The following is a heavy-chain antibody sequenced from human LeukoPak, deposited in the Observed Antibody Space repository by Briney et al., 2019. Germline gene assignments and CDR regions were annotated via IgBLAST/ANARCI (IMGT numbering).Heavy chain of an antibody. D-gene: IGHD3-22*01. J-gene: IGHJ4*02. CDR1: GYSFASFW. CDR3: ARRPFYDSSGYSVDD. Sequence: GESLKISCKGSGYSFASFWIAWVRQMPGKGLEWMGIIWPIDSDTIYSPSFQGQVTISVDKSISTAYLQWSSLKASDTAMYYCARRPFYDSSGYSVDDWGQGTLVTVSS. V-gene: IGHV5-51*01. CDR2: IWPIDSDT.